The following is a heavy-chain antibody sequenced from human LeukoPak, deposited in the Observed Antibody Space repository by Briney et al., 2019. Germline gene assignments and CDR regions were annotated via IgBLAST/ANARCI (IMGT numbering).Heavy chain of an antibody. CDR3: ARGLTAENMDV. D-gene: IGHD5-18*01. Sequence: GGSLRLSCAASGFILRSYSMNWVRQAPGKGLEWVSYISSSSTTIYYADSVKGRFTISRDDAKNSLYLQMNSLRAEDTAVYYCARGLTAENMDVWGKGTTVTVSS. V-gene: IGHV3-48*01. CDR1: GFILRSYS. CDR2: ISSSSTTI. J-gene: IGHJ6*04.